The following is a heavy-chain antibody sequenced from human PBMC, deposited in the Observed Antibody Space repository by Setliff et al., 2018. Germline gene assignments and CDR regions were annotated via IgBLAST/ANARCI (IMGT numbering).Heavy chain of an antibody. Sequence: HPGGSLRLSCAASAFTFNTYWMTWVRQAPGKGLEWVANIKQDGSEKYYVDSVKGRFTISRDNVKNSLYLQMSSLRAEDTAVYYCAKPTTVTTTHYYYYMDVWGKGTTVTVSS. V-gene: IGHV3-7*03. D-gene: IGHD4-4*01. CDR3: AKPTTVTTTHYYYYMDV. CDR2: IKQDGSEK. CDR1: AFTFNTYW. J-gene: IGHJ6*03.